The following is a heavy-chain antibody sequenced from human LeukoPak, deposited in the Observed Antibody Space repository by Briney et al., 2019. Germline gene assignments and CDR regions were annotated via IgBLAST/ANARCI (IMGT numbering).Heavy chain of an antibody. D-gene: IGHD6-13*01. Sequence: PGGSLRLSYAASGFTFSSYGMHWVRQAPGKGLEWVAVIWYGGSNKYYADSVKGRFTISRDNSKNTLYLQMNSLRAEDTAVYYCAKDRLRYSSSWGGIDYWGQGTLVTVSS. J-gene: IGHJ4*02. V-gene: IGHV3-30*02. CDR1: GFTFSSYG. CDR3: AKDRLRYSSSWGGIDY. CDR2: IWYGGSNK.